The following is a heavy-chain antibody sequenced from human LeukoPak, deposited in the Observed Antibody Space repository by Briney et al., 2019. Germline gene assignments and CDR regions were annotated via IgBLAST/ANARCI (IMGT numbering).Heavy chain of an antibody. V-gene: IGHV4-61*02. Sequence: PSETLSLTCSVSGGSISSGNYSWSWIRQPAGKGLEWIGRIYTSGSTNYNPSLKSRVTMSVDTSKNQFSLKLSSVTAADTAVYYCARGYNSNYEFYYYYMDVWGKGTTVTVSS. J-gene: IGHJ6*03. CDR3: ARGYNSNYEFYYYYMDV. CDR2: IYTSGST. CDR1: GGSISSGNYS. D-gene: IGHD4-11*01.